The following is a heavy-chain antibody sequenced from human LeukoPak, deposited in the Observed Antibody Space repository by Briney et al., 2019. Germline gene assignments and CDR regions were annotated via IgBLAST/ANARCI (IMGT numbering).Heavy chain of an antibody. CDR2: ISSSGSTI. CDR1: GFTFSSYE. V-gene: IGHV3-48*03. CDR3: ARAYSSSFSPWAYYYMDV. D-gene: IGHD6-6*01. Sequence: GGSLRLSCAASGFTFSSYEMNWVCQAPGMGLEWVSYISSSGSTIYYADSVKGRFTISRDNAKNSLYLQMNSLRAEDTAVYYCARAYSSSFSPWAYYYMDVWGKGTTVTVSS. J-gene: IGHJ6*03.